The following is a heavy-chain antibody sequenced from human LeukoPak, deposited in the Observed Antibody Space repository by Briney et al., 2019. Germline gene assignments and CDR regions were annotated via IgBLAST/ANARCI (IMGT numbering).Heavy chain of an antibody. D-gene: IGHD4-11*01. V-gene: IGHV4-31*03. Sequence: SETLSLTCTVSGGSISSGGYYWSWIRQHPGKGLDWIGYIYYSGSTYYNPSLKSRVAISVDTSKNQFSLKLSSVTAADTAVYYCARDVQGSNYEGNWFDPWGQGTLVTVSS. CDR3: ARDVQGSNYEGNWFDP. CDR1: GGSISSGGYY. J-gene: IGHJ5*02. CDR2: IYYSGST.